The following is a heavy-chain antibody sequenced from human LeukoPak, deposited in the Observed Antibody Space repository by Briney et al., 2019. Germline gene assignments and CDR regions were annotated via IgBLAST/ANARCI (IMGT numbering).Heavy chain of an antibody. D-gene: IGHD4-11*01. J-gene: IGHJ4*02. CDR3: ARDPDTVTTGGYFDY. V-gene: IGHV1-2*02. CDR1: GYTFTGYY. CDR2: INPNSGGT. Sequence: ASVKVSCKASGYTFTGYYMHWVRQAPGQGLEWMGWINPNSGGTNYAQKFQGRVTMTRDTSISTAYMELSRLRSDDTAVYCCARDPDTVTTGGYFDYWGQGTLVTVSS.